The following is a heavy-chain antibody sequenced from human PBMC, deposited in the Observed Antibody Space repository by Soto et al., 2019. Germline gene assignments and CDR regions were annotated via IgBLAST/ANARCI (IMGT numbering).Heavy chain of an antibody. CDR1: GFTFSSYA. J-gene: IGHJ3*02. D-gene: IGHD1-1*01. CDR2: ISGSGGST. CDR3: ARDLIFHNWNDVGDDAFDI. V-gene: IGHV3-23*01. Sequence: GGSLRLSCAASGFTFSSYAMSWVRQAPGKGLEWVSAISGSGGSTYYADSVKGRFTISRDNSKNTLYLQMNSLRAEDTAVYYCARDLIFHNWNDVGDDAFDIWGQGTMVTVSS.